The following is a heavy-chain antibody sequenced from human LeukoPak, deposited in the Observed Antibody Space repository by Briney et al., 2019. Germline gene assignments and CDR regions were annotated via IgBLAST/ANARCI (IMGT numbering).Heavy chain of an antibody. Sequence: PGRSLTLSCAASRFTFNSYGMHWVRQAPGKGREGVAVIWYDGTNKYYAASGKGRFTIDRDNSKNTLYLQMNSMRAEEKAVYYCGRVFQLMTAATAYAFDIWGQGKMVTVSS. CDR2: IWYDGTNK. D-gene: IGHD2-21*02. V-gene: IGHV3-33*01. J-gene: IGHJ3*02. CDR3: GRVFQLMTAATAYAFDI. CDR1: RFTFNSYG.